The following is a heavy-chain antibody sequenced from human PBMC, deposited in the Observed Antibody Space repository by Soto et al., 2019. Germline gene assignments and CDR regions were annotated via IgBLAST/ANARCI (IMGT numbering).Heavy chain of an antibody. CDR3: AKVGKSGVVIKYFDS. D-gene: IGHD2-2*01. CDR1: GFTFGNYG. Sequence: PWGTLRLSCETSGFTFGNYGMGWVRQAPGKGLSWVSGISSSSRRTYYAASVRGRFTISIDNSKNTLYLQMDTLRADDTAVYYCAKVGKSGVVIKYFDSWGQGSLVTVSS. J-gene: IGHJ4*02. CDR2: ISSSSRRT. V-gene: IGHV3-23*01.